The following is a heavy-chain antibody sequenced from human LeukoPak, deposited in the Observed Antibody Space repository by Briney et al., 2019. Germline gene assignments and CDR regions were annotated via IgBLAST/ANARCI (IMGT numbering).Heavy chain of an antibody. D-gene: IGHD2-2*01. Sequence: PSETLSLTCAVYGGSFSGYYWSWIRQLPGKGLEWIGEINHSGSTNYNPSLKSRVTISVDTSKNQFSLKLSSVTAADTAVYYCARGRAHRRTYQLLSPFDYWGQGTLVTVSS. CDR3: ARGRAHRRTYQLLSPFDY. J-gene: IGHJ4*02. CDR2: INHSGST. V-gene: IGHV4-34*01. CDR1: GGSFSGYY.